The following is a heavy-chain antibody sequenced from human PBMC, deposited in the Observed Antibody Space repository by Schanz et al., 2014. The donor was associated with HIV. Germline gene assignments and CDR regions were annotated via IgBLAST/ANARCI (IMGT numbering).Heavy chain of an antibody. CDR3: ARDVSYDSSGYYSDYYYGMDV. CDR1: GFTFSSYA. V-gene: IGHV3-30-3*01. J-gene: IGHJ6*02. CDR2: ISYDGSNK. D-gene: IGHD3-22*01. Sequence: QVQLVESGGGVVQPGRSLRLSCAASGFTFSSYAMHWVRQAPGKGLEWVAVISYDGSNKYYADSVKGRFTISRDNSKNTLYLQINSLRADDTAVYYCARDVSYDSSGYYSDYYYGMDVWGQGTLVTVSS.